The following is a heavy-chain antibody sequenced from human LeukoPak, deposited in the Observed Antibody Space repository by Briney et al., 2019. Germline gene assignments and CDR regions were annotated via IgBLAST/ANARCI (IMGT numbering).Heavy chain of an antibody. CDR3: ARDGDFWSGYYTKVY. J-gene: IGHJ4*02. CDR2: INPNSGGI. D-gene: IGHD3-3*01. V-gene: IGHV1-2*02. CDR1: GYTFTGYY. Sequence: ASVKVSCKASGYTFTGYYMHWVRQAPGQGLEWMGWINPNSGGINYAQKFQGRVTMTRDTSISTAYMELSRLRSDDTAVYYRARDGDFWSGYYTKVYWGQGTLVTVSS.